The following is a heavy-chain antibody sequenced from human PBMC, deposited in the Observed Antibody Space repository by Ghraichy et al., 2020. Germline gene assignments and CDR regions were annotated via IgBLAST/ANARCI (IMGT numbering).Heavy chain of an antibody. CDR3: AKDHVVGANDY. J-gene: IGHJ4*02. CDR1: GFTFSSTW. V-gene: IGHV3-7*03. Sequence: GSLRLSCAVSGFTFSSTWMSWVRQAPGKGLEWVANIKQDGSERNYIDSVKGRFTISRDNAKNSLYLQVNNLRVEDTAVYYCAKDHVVGANDYWGQGTLVTVSS. CDR2: IKQDGSER. D-gene: IGHD1-26*01.